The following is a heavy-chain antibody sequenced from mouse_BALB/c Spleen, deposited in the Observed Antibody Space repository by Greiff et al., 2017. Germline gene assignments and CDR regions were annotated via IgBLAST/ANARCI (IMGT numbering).Heavy chain of an antibody. D-gene: IGHD1-1*01. CDR3: ARSGSSYEDFDY. V-gene: IGHV5-6*01. CDR1: GFTFSSYG. CDR2: ISSGGSYT. J-gene: IGHJ2*01. Sequence: EVKVVESGGDLVKPGGSLKLSCAASGFTFSSYGMSWVRQTPDKRLEWVATISSGGSYTYYPDSVKGRFTISRDNAKNTLYLQMSSLKSEDTAMYYSARSGSSYEDFDYWGQGTTLTVSS.